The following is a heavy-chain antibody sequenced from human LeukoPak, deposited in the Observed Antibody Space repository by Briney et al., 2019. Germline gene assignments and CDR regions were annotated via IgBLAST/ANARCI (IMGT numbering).Heavy chain of an antibody. Sequence: SETLSLTRTVTGDSITKNACYWGWIRQTPGGELGWIGSIFHRGNTFYDPSLKSRVTISVDTSKNQFSLKVDSVTAADTAVYYCARYLVAGHYFDYWGQGALVPVST. D-gene: IGHD6-19*01. J-gene: IGHJ4*02. CDR3: ARYLVAGHYFDY. CDR1: GDSITKNACY. CDR2: IFHRGNT. V-gene: IGHV4-39*01.